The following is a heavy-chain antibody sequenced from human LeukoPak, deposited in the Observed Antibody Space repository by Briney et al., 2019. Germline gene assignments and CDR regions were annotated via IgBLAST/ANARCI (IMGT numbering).Heavy chain of an antibody. V-gene: IGHV1-2*02. Sequence: ASVKVSCKASGYTFTGYYMHWVRQAPGQGLEWMGWINPNSGGTNYAQKFQGRVTMTRDTSISTAYMELSRLRSDDTAVYYCARDLNPDALAVAYNFWFDPWGQGTLVTVSS. D-gene: IGHD6-19*01. CDR2: INPNSGGT. CDR3: ARDLNPDALAVAYNFWFDP. CDR1: GYTFTGYY. J-gene: IGHJ5*02.